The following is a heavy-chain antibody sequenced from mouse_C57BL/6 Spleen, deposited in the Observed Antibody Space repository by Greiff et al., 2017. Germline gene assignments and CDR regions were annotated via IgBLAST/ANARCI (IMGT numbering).Heavy chain of an antibody. J-gene: IGHJ1*03. D-gene: IGHD1-1*01. CDR1: GYAFSSSW. CDR3: APYYYGSSYRYFDV. Sequence: VKLQQSGPELVKPGASVKISCKASGYAFSSSWMNWVKQRPGKGLEWIGRIDPEDGETKYAPKFQGKATITADTSSNTAYLQLSSLTSEDTAVYYCAPYYYGSSYRYFDVWGTGTTVTVSS. CDR2: IDPEDGET. V-gene: IGHV1-82*01.